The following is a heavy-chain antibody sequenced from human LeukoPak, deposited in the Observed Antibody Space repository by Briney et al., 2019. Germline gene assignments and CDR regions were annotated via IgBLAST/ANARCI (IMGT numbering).Heavy chain of an antibody. CDR2: IWYDGSNK. J-gene: IGHJ4*02. Sequence: GRSLRLSCAASGFTFSSYGMHWVRQAPGKGLEWGAVIWYDGSNKYYADSVKGRFTISRDNSKNTLYLQMNSLRAEDTAVYYCARGSNGGAPSPYYFDYWGQGTLVTVSS. D-gene: IGHD3-16*01. V-gene: IGHV3-33*01. CDR1: GFTFSSYG. CDR3: ARGSNGGAPSPYYFDY.